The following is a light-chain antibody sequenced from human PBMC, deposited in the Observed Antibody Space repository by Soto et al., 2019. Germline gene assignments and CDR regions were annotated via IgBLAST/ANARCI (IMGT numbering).Light chain of an antibody. J-gene: IGLJ2*01. Sequence: QAVVTQPPSVSGAPGQRVTISCTGTSSNIGAGFDVHWYQKLPGTAPKLLIFDNTNRPSGVPDRFSASRSGTSASLAITGLQAGDEADYFYQSYDSSLSGSVVFGGGTKLTVL. V-gene: IGLV1-40*01. CDR3: QSYDSSLSGSVV. CDR1: SSNIGAGFD. CDR2: DNT.